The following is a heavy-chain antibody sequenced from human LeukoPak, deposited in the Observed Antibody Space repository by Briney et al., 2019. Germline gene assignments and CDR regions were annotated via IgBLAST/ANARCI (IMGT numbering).Heavy chain of an antibody. CDR3: AKGGVQWLAYFDY. V-gene: IGHV3-23*01. CDR1: GITFTNYA. J-gene: IGHJ4*02. D-gene: IGHD6-19*01. CDR2: ISGSGGTT. Sequence: PGESLRLSCAASGITFTNYAMSWVRQAPGKGLEWVSDISGSGGTTYHADSVKGRFTVSRDNSKNTLYLQMNSLRAEDTAVYYCAKGGVQWLAYFDYWGQGTLVTVSS.